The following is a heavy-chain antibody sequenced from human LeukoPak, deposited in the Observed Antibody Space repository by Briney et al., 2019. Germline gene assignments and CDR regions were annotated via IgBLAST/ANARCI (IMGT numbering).Heavy chain of an antibody. CDR1: GFTFDDYG. J-gene: IGHJ5*02. V-gene: IGHV3-23*01. D-gene: IGHD2-2*01. CDR3: AKVGCSSTSCYANWFDP. Sequence: PGGSLRLSCAASGFTFDDYGMSWVRQVPGKGLEWVSAISGSGGSTYYADSVKGRFTISRDNSKNTLYLQMNSLRAEDTAVYYCAKVGCSSTSCYANWFDPWGQGTLVTVSS. CDR2: ISGSGGST.